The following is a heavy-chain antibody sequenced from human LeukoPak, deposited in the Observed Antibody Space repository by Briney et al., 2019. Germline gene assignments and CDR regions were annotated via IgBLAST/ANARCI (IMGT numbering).Heavy chain of an antibody. CDR1: GFTFSSHN. V-gene: IGHV3-48*03. CDR3: ARATSDSSGYPVSDY. D-gene: IGHD3-22*01. J-gene: IGHJ4*02. CDR2: ISSSYNTI. Sequence: GGSLRLSCVASGFTFSSHNMNWVRQAPGKGLEWVSYISSSYNTIYYRDSVQGRFIISRDNAKNSLSLQMNSLRAKDSGIYYCARATSDSSGYPVSDYWGQGTLVTVSS.